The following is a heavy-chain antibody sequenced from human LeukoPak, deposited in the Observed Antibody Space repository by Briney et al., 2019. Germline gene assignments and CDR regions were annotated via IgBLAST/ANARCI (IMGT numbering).Heavy chain of an antibody. CDR1: GFTFSNYG. CDR3: ARGHVWFDP. Sequence: GGSLRLSCAASGFTFSNYGMTWVRQAPGKGLEWVANVKQDGSEKYYVDSVKGRFTISRDNAKNSLYLQMNSLRAEDMAVYYCARGHVWFDPWGQGTLVTVSS. V-gene: IGHV3-7*05. CDR2: VKQDGSEK. J-gene: IGHJ5*02.